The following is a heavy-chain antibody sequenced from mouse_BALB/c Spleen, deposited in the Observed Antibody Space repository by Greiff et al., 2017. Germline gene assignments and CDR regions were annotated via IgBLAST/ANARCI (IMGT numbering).Heavy chain of an antibody. CDR2: ISSGGSYT. Sequence: EVQRVESGGDLVKPGGSLKLSCAASGFTFSSYGMSWVRQTPDKRLEWVATISSGGSYTYYPDSVKGRFTISRDNAKNTLYLQMSSLKSEDTAMYYCARPVSTGTYYFDYWGQGTTLTVSS. V-gene: IGHV5-6*01. CDR1: GFTFSSYG. J-gene: IGHJ2*01. D-gene: IGHD4-1*02. CDR3: ARPVSTGTYYFDY.